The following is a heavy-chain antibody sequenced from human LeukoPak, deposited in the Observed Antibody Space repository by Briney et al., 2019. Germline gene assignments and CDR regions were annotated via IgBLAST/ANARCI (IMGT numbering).Heavy chain of an antibody. J-gene: IGHJ4*02. CDR3: ARAGYYRFDY. Sequence: GGSLRLSCAGSGFTFSTSWMHWVRQAPGQGLVWVSRINSDGSTINYADSVQGRFTISRDNAKSTLHLQMDSLGAEDTAVYYCARAGYYRFDYWGQGTQVTVSS. D-gene: IGHD4-11*01. V-gene: IGHV3-74*01. CDR2: INSDGSTI. CDR1: GFTFSTSW.